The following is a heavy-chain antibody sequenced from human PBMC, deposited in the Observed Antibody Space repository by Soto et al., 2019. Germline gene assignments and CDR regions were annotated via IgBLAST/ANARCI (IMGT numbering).Heavy chain of an antibody. J-gene: IGHJ6*03. CDR2: IGTAGDT. CDR3: ARADYYGSGSYYNLNYYYMDV. Sequence: GGSLRLSCAASGFTFSSYDMHWVRQATGKGLEWVSAIGTAGDTYYPGSVKGRFTISRENAKNSLYLQMNSLRAGDTAVYYCARADYYGSGSYYNLNYYYMDVWGKGTTVTVSS. CDR1: GFTFSSYD. D-gene: IGHD3-10*01. V-gene: IGHV3-13*01.